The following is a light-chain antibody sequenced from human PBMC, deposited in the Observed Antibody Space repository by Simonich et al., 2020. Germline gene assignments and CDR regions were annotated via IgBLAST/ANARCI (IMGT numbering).Light chain of an antibody. V-gene: IGKV3-11*01. CDR3: QQRSNWPLT. CDR1: QSVSSY. CDR2: DAS. Sequence: EIVLTQSPATLSLSQVERATLSCRARQSVSSYLAWYQQKPGQAPRLLIYDASNSATGIPARFSGSGSGTYFTLTISSLEPEDFAVYYCQQRSNWPLTFGGGTKVEIK. J-gene: IGKJ4*01.